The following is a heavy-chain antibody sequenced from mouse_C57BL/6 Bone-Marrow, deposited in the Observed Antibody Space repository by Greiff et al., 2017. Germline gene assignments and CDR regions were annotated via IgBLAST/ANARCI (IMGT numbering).Heavy chain of an antibody. CDR2: ISDGGSST. V-gene: IGHV5-4*01. CDR1: GFTFSSYA. Sequence: EVQRVESGGGLVKPGGSLKLSCAASGFTFSSYAMSWVRQTPEKRLEWVATISDGGSSTYYPDNVKGRFTISRDNAKNNLYMQMSNLKSEDTAMYYCARGITTDWYFDVWGTGTTVTVSS. CDR3: ARGITTDWYFDV. D-gene: IGHD1-1*01. J-gene: IGHJ1*03.